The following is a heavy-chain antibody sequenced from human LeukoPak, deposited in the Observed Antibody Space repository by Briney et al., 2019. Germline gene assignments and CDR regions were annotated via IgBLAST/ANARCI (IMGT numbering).Heavy chain of an antibody. J-gene: IGHJ6*02. V-gene: IGHV1-2*06. CDR3: AREKVRQSGMDV. CDR2: INPNSGGT. D-gene: IGHD2-2*01. Sequence: ASVKVSCKASGYTFTGYYMHWARQAPGQGLEWMGRINPNSGGTNYAQKFQGRVTMTRDTSISTAYMELSRLRSDDTAVYYCAREKVRQSGMDVWGQGTTVTVSS. CDR1: GYTFTGYY.